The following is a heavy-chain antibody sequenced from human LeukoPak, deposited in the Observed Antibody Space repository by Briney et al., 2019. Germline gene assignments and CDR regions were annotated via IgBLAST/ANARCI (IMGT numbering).Heavy chain of an antibody. J-gene: IGHJ4*02. D-gene: IGHD3-16*02. Sequence: GGSLRLSCAASGFTVTSNSMSWVRQAPGKGLVWVSRINSDGSSTSYADSVKGRFTISRDNAKNTLYLQMNSLRAEDTAVYYCARADPHYDYVWGSYRFSASFDYWGQGTLVTVSS. V-gene: IGHV3-74*01. CDR3: ARADPHYDYVWGSYRFSASFDY. CDR2: INSDGSST. CDR1: GFTVTSNS.